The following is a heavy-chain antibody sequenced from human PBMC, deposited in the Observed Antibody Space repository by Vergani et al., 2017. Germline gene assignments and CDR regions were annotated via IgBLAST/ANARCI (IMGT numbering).Heavy chain of an antibody. J-gene: IGHJ3*02. CDR3: ARYTVTGGAFDI. D-gene: IGHD4-11*01. Sequence: QVQLQESGPGLVKPSETLSLTCSVSGGSISSYYWSWIRQPPGKGLEWIGYIYYSGNTNYNPSLKSRVTISVEMAKNQFSLKWSCVTAADTAVYYCARYTVTGGAFDIWGQGTMVTVSS. CDR2: IYYSGNT. CDR1: GGSISSYY. V-gene: IGHV4-59*01.